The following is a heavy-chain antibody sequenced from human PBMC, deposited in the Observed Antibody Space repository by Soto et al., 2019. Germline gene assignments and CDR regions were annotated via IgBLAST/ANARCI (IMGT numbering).Heavy chain of an antibody. D-gene: IGHD6-19*01. V-gene: IGHV1-8*01. J-gene: IGHJ5*02. CDR1: GYTFTSYD. Sequence: QVQLVQSGAEVKKPGASVKVSCKASGYTFTSYDINWVRQATGQGLEWMGWMNPNSGNTGYAQQFQGRVTMTRNTSISTAYMERSSLRSEDTAVYYCARQPGYSSGDWFDPWGQGTLVTVSS. CDR2: MNPNSGNT. CDR3: ARQPGYSSGDWFDP.